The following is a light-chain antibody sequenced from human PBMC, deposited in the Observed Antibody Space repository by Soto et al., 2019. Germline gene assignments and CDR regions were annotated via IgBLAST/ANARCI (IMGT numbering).Light chain of an antibody. CDR2: EVT. Sequence: QSVLTQPPSASGSPGQSVTISYTGTSSDVGGHNYVSWYQQRPGKAPKLIIYEVTQRPSGVSDRFSGSKSGNTATLTVSGLQAEDEADYHCSSYAGINTLVFGGGTQLTVL. J-gene: IGLJ2*01. CDR3: SSYAGINTLV. CDR1: SSDVGGHNY. V-gene: IGLV2-8*01.